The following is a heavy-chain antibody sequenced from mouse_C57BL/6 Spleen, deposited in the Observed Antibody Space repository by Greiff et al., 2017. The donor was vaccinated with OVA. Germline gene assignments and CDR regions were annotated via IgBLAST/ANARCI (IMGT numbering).Heavy chain of an antibody. Sequence: VQLQQSGAELVRPGASVKLSCTASGFNITDYYMHWVKQRPEQGLEWIGRIDPEDGDTEYAPKFQGKATMTADTSSNTAYLQLSSLTSEDTAVYYCTTHYYGSSYWYFDVWGPGTTVTVSS. CDR3: TTHYYGSSYWYFDV. CDR2: IDPEDGDT. D-gene: IGHD1-1*01. J-gene: IGHJ1*01. CDR1: GFNITDYY. V-gene: IGHV14-1*01.